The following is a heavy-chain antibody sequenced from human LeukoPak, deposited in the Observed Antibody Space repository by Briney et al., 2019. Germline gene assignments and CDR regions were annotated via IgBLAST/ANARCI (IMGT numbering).Heavy chain of an antibody. CDR3: ARDRSGFYYDSDY. CDR1: GFTFDDYG. Sequence: QTGGSLRLSCAASGFTFDDYGMSWVRQAPGKGLEWVAVISYDGSSKYYADSLKGRFTISRDNSKNTLYLQLNSLRPDDTAVYYCARDRSGFYYDSDYWGQGTLVSVSS. J-gene: IGHJ4*02. V-gene: IGHV3-30*03. D-gene: IGHD3-10*01. CDR2: ISYDGSSK.